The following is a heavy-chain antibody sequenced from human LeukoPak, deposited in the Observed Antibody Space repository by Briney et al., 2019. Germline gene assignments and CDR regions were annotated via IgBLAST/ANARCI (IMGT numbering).Heavy chain of an antibody. V-gene: IGHV4-59*01. D-gene: IGHD5-18*01. CDR3: ARGSGYNYYFDY. Sequence: SETLSLTCTFSGCSISSYYWSWVLQPPGNGLDCGGDIYYGLSTNYNPSLKSQVAISVATSKNQFSLMLSSVNAADKDVYYCARGSGYNYYFDYWGQGTLVTVSS. J-gene: IGHJ4*02. CDR1: GCSISSYY. CDR2: IYYGLST.